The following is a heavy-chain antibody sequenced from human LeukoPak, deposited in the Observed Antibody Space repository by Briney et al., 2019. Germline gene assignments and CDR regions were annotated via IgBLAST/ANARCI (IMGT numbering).Heavy chain of an antibody. CDR1: GFRFSKYW. J-gene: IGHJ4*02. CDR2: IWYDGSDK. V-gene: IGHV3-30*02. D-gene: IGHD6-19*01. Sequence: GGSLRLSCAASGFRFSKYWMTWVRQAPGKGLEWVAFIWYDGSDKYYADSVKGRFTISRDNSKNTVYLQVNSLRAEDTAVYYCAKGTGSGWCFDYWGQGILVTVSS. CDR3: AKGTGSGWCFDY.